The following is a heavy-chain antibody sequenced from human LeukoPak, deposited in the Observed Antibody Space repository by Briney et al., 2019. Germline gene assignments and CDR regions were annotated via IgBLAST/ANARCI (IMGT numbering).Heavy chain of an antibody. CDR1: GYTFTGYY. V-gene: IGHV1-2*02. J-gene: IGHJ4*02. D-gene: IGHD3-10*01. CDR2: INPNSGGT. Sequence: ASVKVSCKASGYTFTGYYMHWVRQAPGQGLEWMGWINPNSGGTNYAQKFQGRVTMTRDTSISTAYMELSRLGSDDTAVYYCARVLGNTMVRGVIRPFDYWGQGTLVTVSS. CDR3: ARVLGNTMVRGVIRPFDY.